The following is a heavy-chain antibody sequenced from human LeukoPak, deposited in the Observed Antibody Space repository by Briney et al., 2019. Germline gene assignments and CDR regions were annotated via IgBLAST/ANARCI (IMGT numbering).Heavy chain of an antibody. CDR2: IYYSGST. V-gene: IGHV4-59*11. Sequence: SETLSLTCTIPGSSISSHYWSWIRQAPGKGLEWIVYIYYSGSTNYNPSLKSRVTISVGKSKNQFPLKLSSVTAADTAMYYCARLIGDIAVSGTSWFDPWGQGTLVTVSS. J-gene: IGHJ5*02. D-gene: IGHD6-19*01. CDR3: ARLIGDIAVSGTSWFDP. CDR1: GSSISSHY.